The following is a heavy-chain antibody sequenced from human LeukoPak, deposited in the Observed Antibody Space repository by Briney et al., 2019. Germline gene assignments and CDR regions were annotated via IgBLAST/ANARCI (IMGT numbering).Heavy chain of an antibody. V-gene: IGHV4-34*01. CDR1: GGSFTDYY. CDR2: INHRGST. Sequence: KPSETLSLTCAVYGGSFTDYYWSWIRQPPGKGLEWIGEINHRGSTNYNSSLKSRVTISVDRSKNQFSLKLNSVTAADTAVYFCARVPHTTSSIDYWGQGDPVTVSS. D-gene: IGHD6-6*01. CDR3: ARVPHTTSSIDY. J-gene: IGHJ4*02.